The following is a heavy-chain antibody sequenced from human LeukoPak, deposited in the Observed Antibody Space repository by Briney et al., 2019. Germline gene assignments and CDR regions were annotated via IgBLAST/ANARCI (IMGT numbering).Heavy chain of an antibody. Sequence: PSETLSLTCTVSGGSISSSAYYWGSIRQPPGKGLEWIGSTYYSGNTYYNPSLKSRVTISVDTSKNQFSLKLSSVTAADTAVYYCARRDYDIGWFDPWGQGTLVTVSS. V-gene: IGHV4-39*01. CDR3: ARRDYDIGWFDP. D-gene: IGHD3-22*01. J-gene: IGHJ5*02. CDR2: TYYSGNT. CDR1: GGSISSSAYY.